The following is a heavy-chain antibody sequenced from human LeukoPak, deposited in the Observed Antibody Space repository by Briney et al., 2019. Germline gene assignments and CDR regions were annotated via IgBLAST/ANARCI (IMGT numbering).Heavy chain of an antibody. CDR3: AKDRGSVGADFDY. Sequence: GGSLRPSCAASGFTFSSHAMSWVRQAPGKGLEWVSGIHDSGGITHYADSVKGRFTISRDNSKNTLYLQMNSLRAEDTAIYYCAKDRGSVGADFDYWGQGTLITVSS. D-gene: IGHD1-26*01. J-gene: IGHJ4*02. V-gene: IGHV3-23*01. CDR2: IHDSGGIT. CDR1: GFTFSSHA.